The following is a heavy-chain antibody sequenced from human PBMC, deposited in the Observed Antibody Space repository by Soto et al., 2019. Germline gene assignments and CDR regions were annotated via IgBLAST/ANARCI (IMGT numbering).Heavy chain of an antibody. D-gene: IGHD3-22*01. CDR1: GCTFSSYA. Sequence: GASVKVSCKASGCTFSSYAISWVRQAPGQGLEWMGGIIPIFGTANYAQKFQGRVTITADESTSTAYMELSSLRSEDTAVYYCARGGRSAETYYYDSSGYQFDYWGQGTLVTVSS. CDR2: IIPIFGTA. V-gene: IGHV1-69*13. CDR3: ARGGRSAETYYYDSSGYQFDY. J-gene: IGHJ4*02.